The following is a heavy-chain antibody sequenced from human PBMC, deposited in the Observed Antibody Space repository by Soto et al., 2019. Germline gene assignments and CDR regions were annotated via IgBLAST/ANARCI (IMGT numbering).Heavy chain of an antibody. CDR3: ACRYGRAFDI. V-gene: IGHV4-59*08. D-gene: IGHD4-17*01. J-gene: IGHJ3*02. Sequence: PSETLSLTCPVSGGSISSYYWSWIRQPPGKGLEWIGYSYYSGSTNYNPSLKSRVTISVDTSKNQCSLKLSSVTAADYGVYYCACRYGRAFDIWGQGTMVTVSS. CDR1: GGSISSYY. CDR2: SYYSGST.